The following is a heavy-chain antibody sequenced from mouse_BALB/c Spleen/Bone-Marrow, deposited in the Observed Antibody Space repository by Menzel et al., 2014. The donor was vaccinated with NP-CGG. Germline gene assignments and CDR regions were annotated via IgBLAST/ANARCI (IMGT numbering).Heavy chain of an antibody. CDR2: ILPGRGGP. CDR3: ARKGALRAMDY. J-gene: IGHJ4*01. V-gene: IGHV1-9*01. Sequence: QVQLQQSGAELMRPGASVKISCKASGYTFTNYWIEWVKRRPGHGLEWIGEILPGRGGPNYNEKFKGKATFALDTSSNTSYMQLSSLTSEDSAVYYCARKGALRAMDYWGQGSSVTVSS. CDR1: GYTFTNYW.